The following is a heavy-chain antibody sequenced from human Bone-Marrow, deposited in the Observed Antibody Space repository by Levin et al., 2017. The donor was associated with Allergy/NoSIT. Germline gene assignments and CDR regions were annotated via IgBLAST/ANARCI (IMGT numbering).Heavy chain of an antibody. CDR1: GDSIGTYY. V-gene: IGHV4-59*01. CDR2: AYYTGTT. CDR3: ARGRGSLEWIFDY. J-gene: IGHJ4*02. D-gene: IGHD3-3*01. Sequence: GSLRLSCTIFGDSIGTYYWTWIRQSPGKGLEWIGYAYYTGTTDYNPSLKSRVTISLAAAQNQFSLSVHSLTAADTALYYCARGRGSLEWIFDYWGQGILVTVSS.